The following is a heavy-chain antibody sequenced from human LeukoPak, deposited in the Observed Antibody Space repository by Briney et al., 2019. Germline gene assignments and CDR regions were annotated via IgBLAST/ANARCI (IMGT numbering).Heavy chain of an antibody. CDR2: ISGSGGST. Sequence: GGSLRLSCAASGFTVSSNYMSWVRQAPGKGLEWVSAISGSGGSTYYADSVKGRFTISRDNSKNTLYLQMNSLRAEGTAVYYCANYYEGGFDYWGQGTLVTVSS. CDR3: ANYYEGGFDY. V-gene: IGHV3-23*01. J-gene: IGHJ4*02. D-gene: IGHD3-22*01. CDR1: GFTVSSNY.